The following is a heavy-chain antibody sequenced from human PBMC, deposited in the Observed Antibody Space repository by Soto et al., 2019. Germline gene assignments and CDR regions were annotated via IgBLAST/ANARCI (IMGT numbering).Heavy chain of an antibody. CDR2: TYYRSKWYN. J-gene: IGHJ6*02. D-gene: IGHD6-6*01. V-gene: IGHV6-1*01. CDR1: GDSVSSNSAA. Sequence: PSQTLSLTCVISGDSVSSNSAAWNWIRQSPSRGLEWLGRTYYRSKWYNDYAVSVKSRITINPDTSKNQFALQLNSVTPEDTAVYYCARDQGGIAARGHYYYGMDVWGQGTTVTVSS. CDR3: ARDQGGIAARGHYYYGMDV.